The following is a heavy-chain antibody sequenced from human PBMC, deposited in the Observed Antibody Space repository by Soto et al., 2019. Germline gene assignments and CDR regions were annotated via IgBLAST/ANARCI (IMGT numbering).Heavy chain of an antibody. V-gene: IGHV3-7*01. CDR1: GFTLSSYW. CDR3: ARGIGAFDAF. Sequence: GSLRLSCVASGFTLSSYWMHWVRQTPGKGLEWVANINQDGTQKHYVDSVKGRFTISRDNARRSLYLQMNSLRAEDTAVYFCARGIGAFDAFWGQGTLVTVSS. J-gene: IGHJ4*02. CDR2: INQDGTQK. D-gene: IGHD3-3*02.